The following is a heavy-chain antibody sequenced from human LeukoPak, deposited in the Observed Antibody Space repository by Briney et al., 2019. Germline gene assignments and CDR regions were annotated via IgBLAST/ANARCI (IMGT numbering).Heavy chain of an antibody. J-gene: IGHJ5*02. V-gene: IGHV3-53*01. CDR1: GLTGSHNY. CDR2: IHTSGDT. D-gene: IGHD4-17*01. CDR3: IVFGDSNH. Sequence: GGSLRLSCAASGLTGSHNYVSWVRQAPGKGLEWVSAIHTSGDTCYANSVKGRFTISRDTSKNTLYLQINSLRVEDTAVYYCIVFGDSNHWGQGTLVTVSS.